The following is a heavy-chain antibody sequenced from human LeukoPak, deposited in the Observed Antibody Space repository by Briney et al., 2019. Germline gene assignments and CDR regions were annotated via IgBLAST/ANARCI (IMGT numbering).Heavy chain of an antibody. CDR1: GGSINRGY. CDR2: ILSSGTT. V-gene: IGHV4-59*06. J-gene: IGHJ5*02. CDR3: ATGYRSGWLHA. Sequence: PSETLSLTCTVSGGSINRGYWVWIRQPPGKGLEWIGYILSSGTTYYNPSLQSRLIVSVDTTENQFSLRLSSVTAADSAVYYCATGYRSGWLHAWGQGTLVTVSS. D-gene: IGHD3-9*01.